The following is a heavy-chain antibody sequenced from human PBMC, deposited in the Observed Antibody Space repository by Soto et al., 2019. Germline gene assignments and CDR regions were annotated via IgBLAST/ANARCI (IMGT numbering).Heavy chain of an antibody. V-gene: IGHV3-30*04. D-gene: IGHD2-21*02. Sequence: QVQLVESGGGMVQPGTSLRLSCAASGFTFNSLSLHWVRQRPDKGLEWVAVISHDGRVTFYADFVKGRFTVSRDNSKNTIYLQVNSLRAEDKAVYYCAREPYGDSQYFDYWGQGTLVTVSS. CDR1: GFTFNSLS. CDR2: ISHDGRVT. CDR3: AREPYGDSQYFDY. J-gene: IGHJ4*02.